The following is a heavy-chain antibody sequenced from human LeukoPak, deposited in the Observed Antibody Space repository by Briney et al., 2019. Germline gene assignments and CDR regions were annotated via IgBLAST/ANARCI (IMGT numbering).Heavy chain of an antibody. Sequence: ASVNVSLKCSVFTFTIYGFSGVRQAPGQGWGWMGWISGYGGNTNSAQQLQGRVTMATDTSTSTVYMELRSLRSDDTAVYCFGRNGRGGSGSYFDYWGQGTLVTVSS. J-gene: IGHJ4*02. CDR3: GRNGRGGSGSYFDY. CDR1: VFTFTIYG. V-gene: IGHV1-18*01. CDR2: ISGYGGNT. D-gene: IGHD3-10*01.